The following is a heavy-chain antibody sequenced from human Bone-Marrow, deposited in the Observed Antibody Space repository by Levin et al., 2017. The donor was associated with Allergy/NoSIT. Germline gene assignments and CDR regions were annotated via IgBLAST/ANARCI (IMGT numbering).Heavy chain of an antibody. V-gene: IGHV3-20*01. CDR3: ARVGYCSSSSCYKYYFDY. D-gene: IGHD2-2*01. CDR1: GFTFDDYG. CDR2: INWNGGST. J-gene: IGHJ4*02. Sequence: GESLKISCAASGFTFDDYGMSWVRQAPGKGLEWVSGINWNGGSTGYADSVKGRFTISRDNAKNSLYLQMNSLRAEDTALYHCARVGYCSSSSCYKYYFDYWGQGTLVTVSS.